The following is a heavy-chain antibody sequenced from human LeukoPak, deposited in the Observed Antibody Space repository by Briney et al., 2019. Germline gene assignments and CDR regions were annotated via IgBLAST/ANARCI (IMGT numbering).Heavy chain of an antibody. CDR2: IYYSGST. D-gene: IGHD5-12*01. Sequence: SETLSLTCTVSGGSISSSSYSWGWIRQPPGKGLEWIGSIYYSGSTNYNPSLKSRVTISVDTSKNQFSLKLSSVTAADTAVYYCAGRGYSGYDEGSDYWGQGTLVTVSS. CDR1: GGSISSSSYS. CDR3: AGRGYSGYDEGSDY. V-gene: IGHV4-39*07. J-gene: IGHJ4*02.